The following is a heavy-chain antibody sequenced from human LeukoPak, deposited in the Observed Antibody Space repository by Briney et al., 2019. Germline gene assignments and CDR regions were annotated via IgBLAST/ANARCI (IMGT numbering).Heavy chain of an antibody. Sequence: SETLSLTCTDSGGSISSYYWSWIRQPPGKGLECIGYIYYSGSTNYNPSLKSRVTISVDTSKNQFSLKLSSVTAADTAVYYCARTIVVVVAATHYFDYWGQGTLVTVSS. J-gene: IGHJ4*02. V-gene: IGHV4-59*01. CDR3: ARTIVVVVAATHYFDY. CDR1: GGSISSYY. CDR2: IYYSGST. D-gene: IGHD2-15*01.